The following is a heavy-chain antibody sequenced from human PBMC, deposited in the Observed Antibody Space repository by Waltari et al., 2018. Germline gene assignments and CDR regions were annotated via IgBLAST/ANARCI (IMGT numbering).Heavy chain of an antibody. J-gene: IGHJ4*02. CDR3: ARRSRDRYSSISYFDY. CDR2: IYPGDSDT. CDR1: GYSFTSYW. V-gene: IGHV5-51*01. D-gene: IGHD6-13*01. Sequence: EVQLVQSGAEVKKPGESLKISCKGSGYSFTSYWIGWVRQMPGKGLEWMGIIYPGDSDTRYSPSFQGQVTISADKSISTAYLQWSSLKASDTAMYYCARRSRDRYSSISYFDYWGQGTLVTVSS.